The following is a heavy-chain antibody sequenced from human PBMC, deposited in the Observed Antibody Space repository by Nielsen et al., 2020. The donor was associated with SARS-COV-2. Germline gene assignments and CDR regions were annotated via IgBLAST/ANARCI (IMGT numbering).Heavy chain of an antibody. V-gene: IGHV4-31*03. CDR3: ARAQTSRITIFGVVGAFDI. J-gene: IGHJ3*02. D-gene: IGHD3-3*01. Sequence: SETLSLTCTVSGGSISSSSYYWGWIRQPPGKGLEWIGYIYYSGSTYYNPSLKSRVTISVDTSKNQFSLKLSSVTAADTAVYYCARAQTSRITIFGVVGAFDIWGQGTMVTVSS. CDR1: GGSISSSSYY. CDR2: IYYSGST.